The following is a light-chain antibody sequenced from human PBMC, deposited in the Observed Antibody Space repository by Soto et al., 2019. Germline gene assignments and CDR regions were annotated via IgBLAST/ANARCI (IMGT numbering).Light chain of an antibody. V-gene: IGLV1-51*01. CDR1: SSNIGGNS. CDR2: DDN. CDR3: GSWDSSLSAYV. Sequence: SVLTQPPSVSAAPGQKVTISCSGSSSNIGGNSVSWYQQLPGTAPKLLIYDDNKRPSGIPDRFSGSKSGTSATLGITGFQTGDEDDYYCGSWDSSLSAYVFGTGTKV. J-gene: IGLJ1*01.